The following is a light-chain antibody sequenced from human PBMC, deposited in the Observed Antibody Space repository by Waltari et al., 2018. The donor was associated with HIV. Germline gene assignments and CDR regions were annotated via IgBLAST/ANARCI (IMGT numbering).Light chain of an antibody. Sequence: EIVLTQSQGTLSSSPGERATLSCRDTQSVDSNYVDWDQQKPCQAPRLLIYGAYSMASGIPDRFSGSGSGTDFTLTISILEPEDFAVYSCQQYGTPPWTFGQGTKVEIK. CDR2: GAY. J-gene: IGKJ1*01. CDR3: QQYGTPPWT. V-gene: IGKV3-20*01. CDR1: QSVDSNY.